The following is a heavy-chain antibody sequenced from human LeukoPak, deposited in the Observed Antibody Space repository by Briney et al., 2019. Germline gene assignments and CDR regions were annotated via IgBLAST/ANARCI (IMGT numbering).Heavy chain of an antibody. CDR1: GYTFTCYY. D-gene: IGHD2-15*01. J-gene: IGHJ4*02. V-gene: IGHV1-2*02. CDR2: INPNSGGT. CDR3: ARDLSGCSGGSCYFDY. Sequence: GASVKVSCKASGYTFTCYYMHWERQAPGQGLEWMGWINPNSGGTNYAQKFQGRVTMTRDTSISTAYMELSRLRSDDTAVYYCARDLSGCSGGSCYFDYWGQGTLVTVSS.